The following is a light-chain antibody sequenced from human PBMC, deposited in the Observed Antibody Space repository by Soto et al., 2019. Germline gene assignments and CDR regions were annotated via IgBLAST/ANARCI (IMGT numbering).Light chain of an antibody. CDR1: QSISSW. V-gene: IGKV1-5*01. CDR3: QQYNDWPPLT. Sequence: DIQMTQSPSTLSASVGDRVTITCRASQSISSWLAWYQQKPGKAPKLLIYDASSLESGVPSRFSGSGSGTEFTLTISSLQPDDFGVYYCQQYNDWPPLTFGGGTKVDIK. CDR2: DAS. J-gene: IGKJ4*01.